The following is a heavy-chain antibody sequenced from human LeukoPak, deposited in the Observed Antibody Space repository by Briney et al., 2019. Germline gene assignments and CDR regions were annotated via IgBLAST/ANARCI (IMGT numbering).Heavy chain of an antibody. Sequence: PGGSLRLSCAASGFTFSGYWMSWVRQAPGKGLEWVANINQDGSEKYYVDSVKGRFTISRDNAKNSLFLQMGSLRVEDTAVYYCARDDYGGNDYWGQGTLVTVSS. V-gene: IGHV3-7*01. CDR1: GFTFSGYW. J-gene: IGHJ4*02. CDR2: INQDGSEK. D-gene: IGHD4-23*01. CDR3: ARDDYGGNDY.